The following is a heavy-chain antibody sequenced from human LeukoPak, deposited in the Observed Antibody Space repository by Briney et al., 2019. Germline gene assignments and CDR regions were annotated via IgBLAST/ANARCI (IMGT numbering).Heavy chain of an antibody. Sequence: SVTVSCMASGGSFSGYAITWVRQAAGRGLEWMGGIIPIFCTANYAQKFQGRVTNTADESTSTAYMELSSLRSEDTAVYYCARSADSSSGYYYYGMDVWGKGTTVTVSS. CDR2: IIPIFCTA. V-gene: IGHV1-69*13. CDR3: ARSADSSSGYYYYGMDV. J-gene: IGHJ6*04. D-gene: IGHD6-13*01. CDR1: GGSFSGYA.